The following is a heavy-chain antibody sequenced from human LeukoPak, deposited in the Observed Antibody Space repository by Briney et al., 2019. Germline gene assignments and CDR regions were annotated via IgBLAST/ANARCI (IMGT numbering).Heavy chain of an antibody. CDR3: TKVARYNWNDVGIFDAFDI. CDR1: GFTFSDAW. D-gene: IGHD1-20*01. CDR2: IKSKSAGGST. J-gene: IGHJ3*02. V-gene: IGHV3-15*01. Sequence: GGSLRLSCAASGFTFSDAWMSWVRQAPGKGLEWVGRIKSKSAGGSTGYAAPVKGRFTISRDDSQNTLHLQMNSLRTEDTAVYYCTKVARYNWNDVGIFDAFDIWGQGTMVTVSS.